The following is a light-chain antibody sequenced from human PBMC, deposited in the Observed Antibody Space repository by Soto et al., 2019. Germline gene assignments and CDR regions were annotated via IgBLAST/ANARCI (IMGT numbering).Light chain of an antibody. CDR2: GAS. J-gene: IGKJ1*01. V-gene: IGKV3-20*01. Sequence: EIVLTQSPANLSLSPGERATLSCRASQSVSSYLAWYQQKPGQAPRLLIYGASFRATGIPDRFSGSGSGTDFTLTIRRLEPEDFAVYYCQQYGSSYPWTFGQGTKVDIK. CDR3: QQYGSSYPWT. CDR1: QSVSSY.